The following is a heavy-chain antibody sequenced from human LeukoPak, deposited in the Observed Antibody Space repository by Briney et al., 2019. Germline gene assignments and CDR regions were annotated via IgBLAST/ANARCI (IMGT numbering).Heavy chain of an antibody. CDR1: GASISSNNW. J-gene: IGHJ6*02. D-gene: IGHD3-10*01. Sequence: SGTLSLTCAVSGASISSNNWWWSWVRQPPGKGLEWIGEIYHSGSTNYNPSLKSRVTMSVDKSKNQFSLKLSSVTAADTAVYYCAREFGDPPPGYYYYGMDVWGQGTTVTVSS. V-gene: IGHV4-4*02. CDR3: AREFGDPPPGYYYYGMDV. CDR2: IYHSGST.